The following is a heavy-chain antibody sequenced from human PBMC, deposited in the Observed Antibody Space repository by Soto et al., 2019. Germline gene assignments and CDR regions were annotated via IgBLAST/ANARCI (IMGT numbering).Heavy chain of an antibody. J-gene: IGHJ4*02. D-gene: IGHD2-21*02. CDR3: AKDRGRGGYSVDY. V-gene: IGHV3-23*01. Sequence: EVQLLESGGGLVQPGGSLRLSCAASGFTFSSYAMSWVRQAPGKGLEWVSAISGSGGSTYYADSVKGRFTISRDNSKNTRYLQMNSLRGEDTAVYYCAKDRGRGGYSVDYWGQGTLVTVSS. CDR1: GFTFSSYA. CDR2: ISGSGGST.